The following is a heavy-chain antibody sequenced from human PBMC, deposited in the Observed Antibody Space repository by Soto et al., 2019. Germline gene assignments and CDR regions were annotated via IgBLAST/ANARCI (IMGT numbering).Heavy chain of an antibody. D-gene: IGHD3-10*01. CDR2: INHSGST. CDR3: ARESLRLYYYGSGSYYNPYYFDY. CDR1: GGSFSGYY. Sequence: SETLSHTCAVYGGSFSGYYWSWIRQPPGKGLEWIGEINHSGSTNYNPSLKSRVTISVDTSKNQFSLKLSSVTAADTAVYYCARESLRLYYYGSGSYYNPYYFDYWGQGTLVTVSS. J-gene: IGHJ4*02. V-gene: IGHV4-34*01.